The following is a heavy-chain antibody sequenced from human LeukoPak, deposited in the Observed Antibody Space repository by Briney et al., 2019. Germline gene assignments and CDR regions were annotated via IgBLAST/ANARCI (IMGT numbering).Heavy chain of an antibody. CDR1: GYTFTDYY. J-gene: IGHJ6*02. V-gene: IGHV1-2*02. Sequence: GASVKVSCKASGYTFTDYYMHWVRQAPGQGLEWMGWINPNSGGTNYAQKFQGRVTMTTDTPISTAYMEVSRLRSDDTAVYYCARVRIGQQLDKYYYYAMDVWGQGTTVTVSS. D-gene: IGHD6-13*01. CDR2: INPNSGGT. CDR3: ARVRIGQQLDKYYYYAMDV.